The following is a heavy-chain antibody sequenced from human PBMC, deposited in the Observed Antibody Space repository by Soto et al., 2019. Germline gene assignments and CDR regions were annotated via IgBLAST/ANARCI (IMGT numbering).Heavy chain of an antibody. J-gene: IGHJ4*02. Sequence: QVQLVESGGGVVQPGRSLRLSCAASGFTFSSYAMHWVRQAPGKGLEWVAVISYDGSNKYYADSVKGRFTISRDNSKNTLYLQMNSLRAEGTAVYYCCTRAYWGQGTLVTVSS. CDR2: ISYDGSNK. D-gene: IGHD2-8*01. CDR1: GFTFSSYA. V-gene: IGHV3-30-3*01. CDR3: CTRAY.